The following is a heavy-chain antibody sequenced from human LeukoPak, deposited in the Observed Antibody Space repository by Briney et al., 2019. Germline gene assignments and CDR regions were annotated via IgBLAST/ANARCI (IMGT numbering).Heavy chain of an antibody. Sequence: SETLSLTCSVSGGSVSSGNYYWRWIRQPPGKGLEWIGYIYYSGSTKYNPSLKSRVTISVDTSKNQFSLKLSSVTAADTAVYYCARGLFCSGGSCYSQGGYYFDYWGQGTLVTVSS. J-gene: IGHJ4*02. CDR3: ARGLFCSGGSCYSQGGYYFDY. CDR1: GGSVSSGNYY. CDR2: IYYSGST. D-gene: IGHD2-15*01. V-gene: IGHV4-61*01.